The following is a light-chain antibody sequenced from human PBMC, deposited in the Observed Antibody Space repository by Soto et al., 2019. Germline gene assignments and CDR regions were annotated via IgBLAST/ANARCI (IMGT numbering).Light chain of an antibody. J-gene: IGLJ2*01. Sequence: QSVLTQPASVSASPGQSITISCTGTSSDVGGYNYVSWYQQHPGKAPKLMIYDVDTRPSGISIRFSGSKSGNTASLTISGLQAEDEADYYCSSYTSSSTLVFGGGTKLTVL. V-gene: IGLV2-14*03. CDR1: SSDVGGYNY. CDR3: SSYTSSSTLV. CDR2: DVD.